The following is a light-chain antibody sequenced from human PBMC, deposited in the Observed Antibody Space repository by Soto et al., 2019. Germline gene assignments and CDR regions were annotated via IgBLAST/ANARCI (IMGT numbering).Light chain of an antibody. J-gene: IGKJ3*01. CDR3: MQGSHLPIT. CDR2: KVS. V-gene: IGKV2-30*01. CDR1: QSLVYSNGDTY. Sequence: DVVMTQSPLSLPVTLGQPASISCRSSQSLVYSNGDTYLNWLHQRPGQSPRRLISKVSNRDSGVPDRFSGSGSGTNFTLKISRVEAEYVWVYYCMQGSHLPITFGPGTKVDIK.